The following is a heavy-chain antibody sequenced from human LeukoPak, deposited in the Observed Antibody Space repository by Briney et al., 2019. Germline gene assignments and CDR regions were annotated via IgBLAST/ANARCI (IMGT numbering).Heavy chain of an antibody. V-gene: IGHV4-39*07. CDR3: ARGRFRSTWYFDF. CDR1: GGSISSAGSYY. CDR2: MSHSGST. Sequence: SVTLSLTCTLSGGSISSAGSYYWGWIRQHPGKGLEWIGSMSHSGSTYFNPSLESRGSILLDTSKRQFSLKVTSVSAADTAVYYCARGRFRSTWYFDFWGQGVLVTVSS. J-gene: IGHJ4*02. D-gene: IGHD6-13*01.